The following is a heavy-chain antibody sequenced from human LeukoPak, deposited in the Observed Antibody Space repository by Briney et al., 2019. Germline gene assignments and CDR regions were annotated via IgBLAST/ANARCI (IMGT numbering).Heavy chain of an antibody. CDR3: ARGDMKTYSSGWYDY. V-gene: IGHV1-69*05. Sequence: SVKVSCKASGGTFSSYAISWVRQAPGQGLEWMGGIIPIFGTANYAQKFQGRVTMTRNTSISTAYMELSSLRSEDTAVYYCARGDMKTYSSGWYDYWGQGTLVTVSS. J-gene: IGHJ4*02. CDR2: IIPIFGTA. CDR1: GGTFSSYA. D-gene: IGHD6-19*01.